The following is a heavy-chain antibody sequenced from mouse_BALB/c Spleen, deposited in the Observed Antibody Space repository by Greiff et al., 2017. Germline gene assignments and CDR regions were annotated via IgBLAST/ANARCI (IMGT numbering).Heavy chain of an antibody. V-gene: IGHV5-6-2*01. CDR2: INSNGGST. CDR1: GFTFSSYY. CDR3: ARQDWDEGAMDY. Sequence: EVKLVESGGGLVKLGGSLKLSCAASGFTFSSYYMSWVRQTPEKRLELVAAINSNGGSTYYPDTVKGRFTISRDNAKNTLYLQMSSLKSEDTALYYCARQDWDEGAMDYWGQGTSVTVSS. J-gene: IGHJ4*01. D-gene: IGHD4-1*01.